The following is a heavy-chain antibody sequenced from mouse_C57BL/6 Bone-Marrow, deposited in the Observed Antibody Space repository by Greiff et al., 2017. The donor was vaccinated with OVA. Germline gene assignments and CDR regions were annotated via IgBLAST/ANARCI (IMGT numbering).Heavy chain of an antibody. CDR1: GYTFTSYW. Sequence: QVQLQQPGAELVMPGASVKLSCKASGYTFTSYWMHWVKQRPGQGLEWIGEIDPSDSYTNYNQKFKGKSTLTVDKSSSTAYMQLSSLTSEDSAVYYCARHDGTRCDYWGQGTTLTVSS. CDR2: IDPSDSYT. CDR3: ARHDGTRCDY. J-gene: IGHJ2*01. V-gene: IGHV1-69*01. D-gene: IGHD1-1*01.